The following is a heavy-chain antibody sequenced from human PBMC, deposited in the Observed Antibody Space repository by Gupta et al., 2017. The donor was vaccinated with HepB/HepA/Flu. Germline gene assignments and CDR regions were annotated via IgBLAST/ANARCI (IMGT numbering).Heavy chain of an antibody. Sequence: QLQLQESGPGLVKPSETLSLTCTVSGGSISSSSYYWGWIRQPPGKGLEWIGSIYYSGSTYYNPSLKSRVTISVDTSKNQFSPKLSSVTAADTAVYYCARREGYCSSTSCYPNWYFDLWGRGTLVTVSS. CDR3: ARREGYCSSTSCYPNWYFDL. CDR1: GGSISSSSYY. D-gene: IGHD2-2*01. J-gene: IGHJ2*01. CDR2: IYYSGST. V-gene: IGHV4-39*01.